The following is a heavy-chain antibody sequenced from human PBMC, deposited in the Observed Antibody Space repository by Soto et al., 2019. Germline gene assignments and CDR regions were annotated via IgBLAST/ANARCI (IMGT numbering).Heavy chain of an antibody. J-gene: IGHJ4*02. CDR1: VGTFSSYA. V-gene: IGHV1-69*01. CDR2: IIPIFGTA. D-gene: IGHD5-12*01. CDR3: ASAPGYSGYENTLVFDD. Sequence: QVQLVQSGAEVKKPGSSVKVSCKASVGTFSSYAISWVRQAPGQGLEWMGGIIPIFGTANYAQKFQGRVTITADESTSTAYMELSSLRSEDTAVYYCASAPGYSGYENTLVFDDWGQGTLVTVSS.